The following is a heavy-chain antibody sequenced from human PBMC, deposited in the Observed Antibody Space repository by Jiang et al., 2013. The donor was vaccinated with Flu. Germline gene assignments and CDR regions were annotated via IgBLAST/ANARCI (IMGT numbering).Heavy chain of an antibody. CDR2: INPNSGGT. J-gene: IGHJ3*02. CDR3: AREWLLLLGAFDI. V-gene: IGHV1-2*06. Sequence: MGRINPNSGGTNYAQKFQGRVTMTRDTSISTAYMELSRLRSDDTAVYYCAREWLLLLGAFDIWGQGTMVTVSS. D-gene: IGHD3-22*01.